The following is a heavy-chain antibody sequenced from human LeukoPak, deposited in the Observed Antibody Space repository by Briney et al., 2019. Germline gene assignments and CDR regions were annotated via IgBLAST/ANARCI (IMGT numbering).Heavy chain of an antibody. V-gene: IGHV1-18*01. CDR1: GYTFTSHG. J-gene: IGHJ6*02. CDR3: ARAYSYGSDYYYGMDV. D-gene: IGHD5-18*01. Sequence: ASVKVSCKASGYTFTSHGISWVRQAPGQGLEWMGWISGYNGNTKYAHKVQGRVTMTTDTSTGTAYMELRSLRSDDTAVYYCARAYSYGSDYYYGMDVWGQGTTFTVSS. CDR2: ISGYNGNT.